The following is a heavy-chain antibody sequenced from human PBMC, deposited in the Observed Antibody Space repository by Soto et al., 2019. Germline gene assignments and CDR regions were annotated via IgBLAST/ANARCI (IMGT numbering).Heavy chain of an antibody. D-gene: IGHD4-17*01. CDR2: IRSKANSYAT. CDR1: GFTFSGSA. CDR3: TTHRSYGDYNY. V-gene: IGHV3-73*01. Sequence: EVQLVESGGGLVQPGGALKLSCAASGFTFSGSAMHWVRQASGKGLEWLGRIRSKANSYATAYAASVKGTCTSSRDDSKNTAYLQMNSLKTEDTAVYYCTTHRSYGDYNYWGQGTLVTVSS. J-gene: IGHJ4*02.